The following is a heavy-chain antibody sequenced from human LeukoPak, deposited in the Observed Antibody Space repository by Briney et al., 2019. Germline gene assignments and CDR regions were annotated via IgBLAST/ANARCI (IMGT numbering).Heavy chain of an antibody. CDR3: ARDITDGATYFDY. CDR1: GFTFSSYS. Sequence: GGSLRLSCAASGFTFSSYSMNWVRQALGKGLEWVSSISSSSSYIYYADSVKGRFTISRDNAKNSLYLQMNSLRAEDTAVYYCARDITDGATYFDYWGQGTLVTVSS. J-gene: IGHJ4*02. V-gene: IGHV3-21*01. CDR2: ISSSSSYI. D-gene: IGHD4-17*01.